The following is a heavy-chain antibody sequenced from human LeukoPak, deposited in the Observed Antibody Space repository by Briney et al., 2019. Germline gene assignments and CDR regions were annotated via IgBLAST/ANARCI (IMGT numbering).Heavy chain of an antibody. V-gene: IGHV1-2*02. CDR3: AIFSSIAARNLLDY. D-gene: IGHD6-6*01. CDR1: GYTFTGHY. CDR2: INPNSGGT. J-gene: IGHJ4*02. Sequence: ASVKVSCKASGYTFTGHYMHWVRQAPGQGLEWMGWINPNSGGTNYAQKFQGRVTMTRDTSISTAYMELSRLRSDDTAVYYCAIFSSIAARNLLDYWGQGTLVTVSS.